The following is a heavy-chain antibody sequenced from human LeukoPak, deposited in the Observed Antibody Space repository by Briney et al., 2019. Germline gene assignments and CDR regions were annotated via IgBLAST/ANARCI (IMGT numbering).Heavy chain of an antibody. V-gene: IGHV3-11*01. D-gene: IGHD2-8*01. CDR1: GFTFSDYY. CDR3: ALGTINKDYYFGMDV. CDR2: ISNRGDTV. J-gene: IGHJ6*02. Sequence: GGSLRLSCAASGFTFSDYYMTWLRRAPGKGLEWLSYISNRGDTVFYADSVKGRFTVSRDNVKRSLYLQIESLRDDDTAVYHCALGTINKDYYFGMDVWGQGTTVTVSS.